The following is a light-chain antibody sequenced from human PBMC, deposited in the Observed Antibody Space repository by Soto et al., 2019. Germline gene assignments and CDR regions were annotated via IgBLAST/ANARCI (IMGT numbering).Light chain of an antibody. CDR2: GAS. CDR1: QSVSSSY. Sequence: EIVVTQSPGTLSLSPGERATLSCRASQSVSSSYLAWYQQKPGQAPRLLIYGASSRATGIPDRFSSSGSGTDFTLTISRLEPEDVAVYYCQQYGSSLYTFGQGTKLEIK. V-gene: IGKV3-20*01. CDR3: QQYGSSLYT. J-gene: IGKJ2*01.